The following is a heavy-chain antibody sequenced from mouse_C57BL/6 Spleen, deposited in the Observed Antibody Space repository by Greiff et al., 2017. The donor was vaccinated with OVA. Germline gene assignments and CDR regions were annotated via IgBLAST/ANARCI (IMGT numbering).Heavy chain of an antibody. CDR3: AREITTVVYWYFDV. D-gene: IGHD1-1*01. CDR2: IDPSDSET. Sequence: QVQLQQPGAELVRPGSSVKLSCKASGYTFTSYWMHWVKQRPIQGLEWIGNIDPSDSETHYNQKFKDKATLTVDKSSSTAYMQLSSLTSEDSAVYFCAREITTVVYWYFDVWGTGTTVTVSS. CDR1: GYTFTSYW. V-gene: IGHV1-52*01. J-gene: IGHJ1*03.